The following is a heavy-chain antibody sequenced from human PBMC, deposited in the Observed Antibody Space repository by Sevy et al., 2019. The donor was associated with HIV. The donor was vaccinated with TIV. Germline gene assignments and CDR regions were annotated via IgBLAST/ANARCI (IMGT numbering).Heavy chain of an antibody. CDR1: GFTFSSYA. CDR3: ARKYDSSGYFDY. V-gene: IGHV3-23*01. D-gene: IGHD3-22*01. Sequence: GGSLRLSCAASGFTFSSYAMNWVRQAPGKGLEWVSGISGSGGSGDKTYYADAVRGRFTISRDDSKNSLYLKLNSLRAEDTAIYYCARKYDSSGYFDYWGQGTLVTVSS. J-gene: IGHJ4*02. CDR2: ISGSGGSGDKT.